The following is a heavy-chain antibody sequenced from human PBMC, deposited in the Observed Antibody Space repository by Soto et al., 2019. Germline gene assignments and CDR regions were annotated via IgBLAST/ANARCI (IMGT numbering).Heavy chain of an antibody. V-gene: IGHV3-23*01. Sequence: GGSLRLSCAASGFTFSSYAMSWVRQAPGKGLEWVSAISGSGGSTYYADSVKGRFTISRDNSKNTLYLQMNSLRAEDTAVYYCAKDKVETAMAYYYYYMDVWGKGTTVTVSS. D-gene: IGHD5-18*01. CDR3: AKDKVETAMAYYYYYMDV. CDR1: GFTFSSYA. J-gene: IGHJ6*03. CDR2: ISGSGGST.